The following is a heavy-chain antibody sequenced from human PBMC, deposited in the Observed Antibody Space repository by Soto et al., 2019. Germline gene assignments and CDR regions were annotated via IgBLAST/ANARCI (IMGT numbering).Heavy chain of an antibody. CDR2: ISYDGSNK. J-gene: IGHJ6*02. V-gene: IGHV3-30*03. D-gene: IGHD5-18*01. Sequence: LRLSLAASGXTFSSYGMHWVRQAPGKGLEWVAVISYDGSNKYYADSVKGRFTISRDNSKDTLYLQMNSLRAEDTAVHYCARWKGRARQLSFFCMDVWGQGTTVTVSS. CDR3: ARWKGRARQLSFFCMDV. CDR1: GXTFSSYG.